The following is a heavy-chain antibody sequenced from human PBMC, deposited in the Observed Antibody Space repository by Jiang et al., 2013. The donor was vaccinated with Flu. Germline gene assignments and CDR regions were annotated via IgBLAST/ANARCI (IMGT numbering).Heavy chain of an antibody. V-gene: IGHV4-59*01. D-gene: IGHD3-22*01. J-gene: IGHJ2*01. CDR1: GASISSYY. CDR3: ARVYDSSGFERWYFDL. Sequence: GASISSYYWSWIRQPQEGTGVDWRYLLQWEHQLQPSLKSRLTISVDTSKNQFSLNLTSVTAADTAVYYCARVYDSSGFERWYFDLWGRGTLVTVSS. CDR2: LLQWEH.